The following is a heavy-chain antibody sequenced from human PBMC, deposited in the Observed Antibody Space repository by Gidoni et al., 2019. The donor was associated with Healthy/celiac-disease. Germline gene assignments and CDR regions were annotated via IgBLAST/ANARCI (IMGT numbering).Heavy chain of an antibody. D-gene: IGHD2-21*02. J-gene: IGHJ4*02. CDR2: IRYDGSNK. CDR3: AKRGCGGDCYSGFDY. Sequence: QVQLVESGGGVVQPGGSLRLSCAASGFTLRRYGMHWVRQAPGKGLEWVAFIRYDGSNKYYADSVKGRFTISRDNSKNTLYLQMNSLRAEDTAVYYCAKRGCGGDCYSGFDYWGQGTLVTVSS. V-gene: IGHV3-30*02. CDR1: GFTLRRYG.